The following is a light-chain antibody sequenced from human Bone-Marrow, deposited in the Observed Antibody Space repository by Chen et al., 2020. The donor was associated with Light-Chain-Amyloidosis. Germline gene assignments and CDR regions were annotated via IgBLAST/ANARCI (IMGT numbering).Light chain of an antibody. CDR2: EVN. Sequence: QSALTQPASVSGSPGQSITISCTGTSSDVGSYNLVSWYQQHPGKAPKFMIYEVNKRPSGVSNRFSGSKSGNTASLTISGLRSEDEADYYCAAWDDRLNGWVFGGGTKLTVL. V-gene: IGLV2-23*02. J-gene: IGLJ3*02. CDR3: AAWDDRLNGWV. CDR1: SSDVGSYNL.